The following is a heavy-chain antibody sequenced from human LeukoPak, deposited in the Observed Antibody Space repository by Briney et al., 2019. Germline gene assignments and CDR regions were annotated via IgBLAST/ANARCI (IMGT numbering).Heavy chain of an antibody. CDR3: ARVPDITARPCDT. D-gene: IGHD1-1*01. J-gene: IGHJ5*02. CDR1: GGSFSNYY. CDR2: ISHTGDI. V-gene: IGHV4-34*01. Sequence: SETQSLTCAVYGGSFSNYYWTWIRLTPGRGLEWIGEISHTGDIVNYKPSLRSRVTISVDSSKKQFSLKLTSVTAADTGVYYCARVPDITARPCDTWGPGTLVTVSS.